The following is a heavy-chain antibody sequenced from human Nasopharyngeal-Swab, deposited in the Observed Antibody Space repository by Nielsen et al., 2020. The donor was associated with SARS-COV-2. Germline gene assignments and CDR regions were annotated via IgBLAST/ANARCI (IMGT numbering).Heavy chain of an antibody. CDR1: GFTFSDYY. D-gene: IGHD6-13*01. CDR3: AREFPAGTRANY. V-gene: IGHV3-11*01. J-gene: IGHJ4*02. CDR2: ISSSGSTI. Sequence: GGSLRLSCAAFGFTFSDYYMSWIRQAPGKGLEWVSYISSSGSTIYYADSVKGRFTISRDNAKNSLYLQMNSLRAEDTAVYYCAREFPAGTRANYWGQGTLVTVSS.